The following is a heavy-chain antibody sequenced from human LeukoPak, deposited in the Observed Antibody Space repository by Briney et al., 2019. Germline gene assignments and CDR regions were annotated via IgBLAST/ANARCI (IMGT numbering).Heavy chain of an antibody. J-gene: IGHJ5*02. V-gene: IGHV4-34*01. D-gene: IGHD3-10*01. CDR1: GGSFSGYY. CDR3: ARHLALWFGHPKWVNWFDP. Sequence: PSETLSLTCAVYGGSFSGYYWSWIRQPPGKGLEWIGEINHSGSTNYNPSLKSRVTISVDTSKNQFSLKLSSVTAADTAVYYCARHLALWFGHPKWVNWFDPWGQGTLVIVSS. CDR2: INHSGST.